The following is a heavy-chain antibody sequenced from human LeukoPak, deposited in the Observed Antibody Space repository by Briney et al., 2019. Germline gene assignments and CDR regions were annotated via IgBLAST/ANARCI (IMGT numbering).Heavy chain of an antibody. CDR3: ASSIAAAADFDY. CDR1: GGSISSYY. CDR2: IYYSGST. D-gene: IGHD6-13*01. J-gene: IGHJ4*02. V-gene: IGHV4-59*01. Sequence: SETLSLTCTVSGGSISSYYWSWIRQPPGKGLEWIGYIYYSGSTNYNPSLKSRVTISVDTSKNQFSLKLSSVTAADTAVYYCASSIAAAADFDYWAQGTLVTVSS.